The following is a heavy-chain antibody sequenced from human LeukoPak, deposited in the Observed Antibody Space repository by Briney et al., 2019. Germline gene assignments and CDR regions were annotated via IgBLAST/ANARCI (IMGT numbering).Heavy chain of an antibody. CDR3: ANLEDDILTGYLSS. V-gene: IGHV1-69*13. J-gene: IGHJ4*02. CDR1: GGTFSSYA. Sequence: ASVKVSCKASGGTFSSYAISWVRQAPGQGLEWMGGIIPIFGTANYAQKFQGRVTITADESTSTAYMELSSLRSEDTAVYYCANLEDDILTGYLSSWGQGTLVTVSS. CDR2: IIPIFGTA. D-gene: IGHD3-9*01.